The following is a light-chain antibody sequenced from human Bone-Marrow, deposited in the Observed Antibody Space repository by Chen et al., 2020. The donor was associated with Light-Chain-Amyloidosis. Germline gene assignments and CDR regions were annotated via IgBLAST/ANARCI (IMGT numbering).Light chain of an antibody. CDR3: HQYGNLPFT. V-gene: IGKV1-33*01. CDR2: DAS. CDR1: QAIITS. Sequence: DIQMTQSPSSLSASVGDRVIISCQASQAIITSLNWFQLKPGKAPKLLIYDASNLQTGVPSRFTESGSGTHFTLAISSLHPDDIATYYCHQYGNLPFTFGPGAKVEMK. J-gene: IGKJ3*01.